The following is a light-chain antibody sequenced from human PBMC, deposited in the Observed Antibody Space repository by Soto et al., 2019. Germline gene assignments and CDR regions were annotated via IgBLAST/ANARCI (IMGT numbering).Light chain of an antibody. CDR2: ETS. J-gene: IGKJ1*01. V-gene: IGKV1-5*03. CDR1: QAVNPW. CDR3: QQYYSRES. Sequence: DIQMTQSPSVVSASVGDTVTITCRASQAVNPWLAWHQQKPGRVPSVLIYETSDLKNGVPYRFSGSGSGTEFTLTISNLQPADFATYYCQQYYSRESFGQGTKV.